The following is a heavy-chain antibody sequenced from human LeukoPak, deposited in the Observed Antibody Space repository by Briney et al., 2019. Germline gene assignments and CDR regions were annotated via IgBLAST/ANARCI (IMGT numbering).Heavy chain of an antibody. CDR2: VSGGGGGT. CDR1: GFTFSSYA. CDR3: AKRTAGFNNLGGFYL. D-gene: IGHD1-14*01. V-gene: IGHV3-23*01. Sequence: PGGSLRLSCAASGFTFSSYAMSWVRQAPGKGLEWVAAVSGGGGGTYYADSVKGRFTISRDTSKNTLYLQMNSLRAEDTAVYYCAKRTAGFNNLGGFYLWGQGSL. J-gene: IGHJ5*02.